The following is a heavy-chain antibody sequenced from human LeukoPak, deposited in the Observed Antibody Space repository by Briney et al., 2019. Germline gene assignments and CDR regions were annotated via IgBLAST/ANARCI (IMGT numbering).Heavy chain of an antibody. CDR1: GFTFSSYA. J-gene: IGHJ6*02. Sequence: GGSLRLSCAASGFTFSSYAMSWVRQAPGKGLEWVSAISGSGGSTYYADSVKGRFTISRDNSKNTLYLQMNSLRAEDTAVYYCAKDVVYHYYGSGSYYNYTYYYYYGMDVWGQGTTVTVSS. V-gene: IGHV3-23*01. CDR2: ISGSGGST. D-gene: IGHD3-10*01. CDR3: AKDVVYHYYGSGSYYNYTYYYYYGMDV.